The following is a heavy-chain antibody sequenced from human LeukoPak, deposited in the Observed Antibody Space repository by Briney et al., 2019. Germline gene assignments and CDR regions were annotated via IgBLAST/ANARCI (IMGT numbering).Heavy chain of an antibody. Sequence: GGSLRLSCTTSGFPFSVSWMHWFRQVPGKGLVWVSRITTDGTTTYADSVRGRFSISRDNAKNTVYLQMNSLRVEDTAVYYCAKDWFATTDYWGQGILVTVSS. V-gene: IGHV3-74*01. J-gene: IGHJ4*02. CDR3: AKDWFATTDY. CDR1: GFPFSVSW. D-gene: IGHD1/OR15-1a*01. CDR2: ITTDGTT.